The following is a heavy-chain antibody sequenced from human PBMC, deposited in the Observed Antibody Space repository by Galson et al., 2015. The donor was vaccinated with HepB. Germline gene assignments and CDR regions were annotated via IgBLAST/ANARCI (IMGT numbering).Heavy chain of an antibody. J-gene: IGHJ3*02. CDR1: GFTFSSYA. Sequence: SLRLSCAASGFTFSSYAMSWVRQAPGKGLEWVSAISGSGGSTYYADSVKGRFTISRNNSKNTLYLQMNSLRAEDTAVYYCAKVSYYDSSGYPRMGAFDIWGQGTMVPVSS. CDR3: AKVSYYDSSGYPRMGAFDI. V-gene: IGHV3-23*01. D-gene: IGHD3-22*01. CDR2: ISGSGGST.